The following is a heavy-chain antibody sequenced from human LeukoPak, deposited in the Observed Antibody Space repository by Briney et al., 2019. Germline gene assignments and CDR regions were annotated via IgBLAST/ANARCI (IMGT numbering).Heavy chain of an antibody. CDR1: GGSISSSSYY. V-gene: IGHV4-61*05. CDR3: ARTTVADAFDI. J-gene: IGHJ3*02. CDR2: IYYSGST. D-gene: IGHD4-23*01. Sequence: SETLSLTCTVSGGSISSSSYYWSWIRQPPGKGLEWIGYIYYSGSTNYNPSLKSRVTISVDTSKNQFSLKLSSVTAADTAVYYCARTTVADAFDIWGQGTMVTVSS.